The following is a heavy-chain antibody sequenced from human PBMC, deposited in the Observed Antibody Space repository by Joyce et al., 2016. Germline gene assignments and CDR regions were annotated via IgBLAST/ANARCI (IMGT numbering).Heavy chain of an antibody. Sequence: EVQLLESGGGLVQPGGSLRLSCAASGFPFSIFAMTWVRRIPWRGLVWVSSISGSCATTYYADSVKGRFIFSRDNSKNMLYLQMHSLRAEDTAVYYCAKRGLTSLSGYSYYYMDVWGKGTTVTVSS. J-gene: IGHJ6*03. V-gene: IGHV3-23*01. CDR2: ISGSCATT. D-gene: IGHD3-10*01. CDR3: AKRGLTSLSGYSYYYMDV. CDR1: GFPFSIFA.